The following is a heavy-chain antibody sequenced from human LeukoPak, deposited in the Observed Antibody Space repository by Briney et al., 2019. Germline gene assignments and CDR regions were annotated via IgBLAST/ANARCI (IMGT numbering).Heavy chain of an antibody. CDR3: ARMTVGATYFEY. Sequence: SETLSLTCTVSGGSIGSYYWGWIRQPPGKGLEWIGYIYYSGSTNYNPSLKSRVTISVDTSKNQFSLKLSSVTAADTAVYYCARMTVGATYFEYWGQGTLVTVSS. J-gene: IGHJ4*02. D-gene: IGHD1-26*01. CDR1: GGSIGSYY. V-gene: IGHV4-59*01. CDR2: IYYSGST.